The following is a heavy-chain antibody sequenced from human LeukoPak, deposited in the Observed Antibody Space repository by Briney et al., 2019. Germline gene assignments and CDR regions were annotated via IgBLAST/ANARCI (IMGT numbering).Heavy chain of an antibody. CDR2: IYYSGNT. J-gene: IGHJ4*02. Sequence: SETLSLTCTVSGGSMSSYYWSWIRQPPGRGLEWIGYIYYSGNTNYNPSLKSRVTISVDTSKNQFSLKMRSVTAADTAVYYCARDRRDTSMVWDYWGQGTLVTVSS. CDR1: GGSMSSYY. D-gene: IGHD5-18*01. V-gene: IGHV4-59*01. CDR3: ARDRRDTSMVWDY.